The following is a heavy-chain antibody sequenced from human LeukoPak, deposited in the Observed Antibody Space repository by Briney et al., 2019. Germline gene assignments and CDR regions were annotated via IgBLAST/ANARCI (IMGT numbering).Heavy chain of an antibody. CDR1: GFTFSSYG. CDR3: ARDLKVPPYDSSGYFDY. CDR2: IWYDGSNK. J-gene: IGHJ4*02. D-gene: IGHD3-22*01. Sequence: GGSLRLSCAASGFTFSSYGMHWVRQAPGKGLEWVAVIWYDGSNKYYADSVKGRFTISRDNSKNTLYLQMNSLRAEDTAVYYCARDLKVPPYDSSGYFDYWGQGTLVTVSS. V-gene: IGHV3-33*01.